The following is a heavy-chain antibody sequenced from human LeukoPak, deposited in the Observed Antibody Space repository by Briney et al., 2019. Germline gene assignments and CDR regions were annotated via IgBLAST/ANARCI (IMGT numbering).Heavy chain of an antibody. V-gene: IGHV3-21*01. CDR3: AKIGVRGSYHKSFDY. J-gene: IGHJ4*02. D-gene: IGHD1-26*01. Sequence: GGSLRLSCAASGFTFIAYSMNWVRQAPGKGLEWVSSISSSSSYISYADSVKGRFTISRDNAKNSLYLQMNSLRAEDTAVYFCAKIGVRGSYHKSFDYWGQGTLVTVSS. CDR2: ISSSSSYI. CDR1: GFTFIAYS.